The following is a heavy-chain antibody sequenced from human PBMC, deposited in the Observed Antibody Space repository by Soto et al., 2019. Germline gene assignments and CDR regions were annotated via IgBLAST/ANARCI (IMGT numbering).Heavy chain of an antibody. Sequence: QAQLVQSGAEVKKPGASVKVSCQASGYTFTAQYLHWARKAPGEGLEWMGWITATTGATRYAQKFQGGVTMTRDTSMSTAYLEVRSLRPDDTAVYYCAKGDSSWVSWFDPWGQGTLVTFSS. CDR2: ITATTGAT. CDR3: AKGDSSWVSWFDP. CDR1: GYTFTAQY. J-gene: IGHJ5*02. V-gene: IGHV1-2*02. D-gene: IGHD6-19*01.